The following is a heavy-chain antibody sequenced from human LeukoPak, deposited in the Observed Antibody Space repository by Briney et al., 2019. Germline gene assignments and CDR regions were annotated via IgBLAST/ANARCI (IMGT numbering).Heavy chain of an antibody. J-gene: IGHJ1*01. V-gene: IGHV3-23*01. Sequence: GGSLRLSCAASGFTFASYAMSWVRQAPGKGLEWVSVISAGGGSTYFADSVKGRFTISRDNAKNSLYLQMSSLRAEDTAVYYCAKEGLAADFQHWGQGTLVTVSS. CDR2: ISAGGGST. CDR3: AKEGLAADFQH. D-gene: IGHD6-13*01. CDR1: GFTFASYA.